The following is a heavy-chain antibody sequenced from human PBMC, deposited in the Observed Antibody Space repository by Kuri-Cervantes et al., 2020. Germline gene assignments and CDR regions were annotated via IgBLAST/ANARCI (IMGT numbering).Heavy chain of an antibody. D-gene: IGHD3-22*01. V-gene: IGHV3-21*01. CDR1: GFTFSRSN. J-gene: IGHJ1*01. CDR3: ASHGYYDSNGFYEYFQY. CDR2: ISSSGDYI. Sequence: GGSLRLSCAASGFTFSRSNMNWVRQAPGEGLEWVSFISSSGDYIYYADSVKGRFTVSRDNAKNSLYLQMNSLRAEDTAVYYCASHGYYDSNGFYEYFQYWGQGTLVTVSS.